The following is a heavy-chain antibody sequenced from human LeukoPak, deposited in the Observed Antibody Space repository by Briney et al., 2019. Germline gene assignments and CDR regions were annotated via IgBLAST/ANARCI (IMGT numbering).Heavy chain of an antibody. D-gene: IGHD3-16*02. CDR1: GFNFRSYA. CDR2: ISGSGGST. V-gene: IGHV3-23*01. J-gene: IGHJ5*02. Sequence: GGSLRLSCAASGFNFRSYAMSWVRQAPGKGLEWVSGISGSGGSTYYVDSVKGRLTISRDNSKNTLYLQMNSLRAEDTAVYYCAKDNDYVWGSYRLSWGQGTLVTVSS. CDR3: AKDNDYVWGSYRLS.